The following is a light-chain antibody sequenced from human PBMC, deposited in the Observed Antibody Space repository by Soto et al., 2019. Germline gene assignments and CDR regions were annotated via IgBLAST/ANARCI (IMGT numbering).Light chain of an antibody. CDR2: DVS. J-gene: IGLJ1*01. Sequence: QSALTQPASVSGSPGQSITISCTGTSSEVGGYNYVSWYQQHPGKAPKLMIYDVSNRPSGVSNRFSGSKSGNTASLTISDLQAEDESDSYCSSYTSSSTDVFGTGTKVTVL. V-gene: IGLV2-14*01. CDR1: SSEVGGYNY. CDR3: SSYTSSSTDV.